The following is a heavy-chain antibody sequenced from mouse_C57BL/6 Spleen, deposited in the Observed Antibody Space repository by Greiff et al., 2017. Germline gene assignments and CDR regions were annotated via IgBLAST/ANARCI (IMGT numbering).Heavy chain of an antibody. D-gene: IGHD1-2*01. CDR3: ARHGYGPDY. CDR2: INPSSGYT. J-gene: IGHJ2*01. V-gene: IGHV1-4*01. CDR1: GYTFTSYT. Sequence: VKLVESGAELARPGASVKMSCKASGYTFTSYTMHWVKQRPGQGLEWIGYINPSSGYTKYNQKFKDKATLTADKSSSTAYMQLSSLTSEDSAVYYCARHGYGPDYWGQGTTLTVSS.